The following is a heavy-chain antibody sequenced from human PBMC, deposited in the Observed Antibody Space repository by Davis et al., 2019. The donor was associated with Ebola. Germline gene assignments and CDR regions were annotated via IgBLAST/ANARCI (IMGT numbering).Heavy chain of an antibody. D-gene: IGHD3-22*01. CDR2: IIPVFGIP. Sequence: SVKVSCKASGGTFNTYAISWVRQAPGQGLDWMGGIIPVFGIPKYAQKFQGRVTITADESTSTAYMELSSLRSEDTAVYYCARDRYSDGSGYFFEQSHWGQGTQVTVSS. V-gene: IGHV1-69*13. CDR1: GGTFNTYA. J-gene: IGHJ4*02. CDR3: ARDRYSDGSGYFFEQSH.